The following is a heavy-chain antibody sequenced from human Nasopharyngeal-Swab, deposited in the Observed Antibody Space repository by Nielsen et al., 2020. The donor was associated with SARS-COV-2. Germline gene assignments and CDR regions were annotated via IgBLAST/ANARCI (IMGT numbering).Heavy chain of an antibody. V-gene: IGHV3-53*01. CDR3: ARLGSIVGGTPLDY. CDR2: IYSGDTT. CDR1: GFSVGSNY. Sequence: GASLQISCAASGFSVGSNYMTWVRQAPGKGLDWVSIIYSGDTTYYADSVKGRFTISRDTSKNTLYLQMNNLRVDGTAIYYCARLGSIVGGTPLDYWGQGTLVTVSS. J-gene: IGHJ4*02. D-gene: IGHD1-26*01.